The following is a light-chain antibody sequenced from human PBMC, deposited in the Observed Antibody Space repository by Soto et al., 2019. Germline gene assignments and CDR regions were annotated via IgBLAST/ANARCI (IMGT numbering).Light chain of an antibody. V-gene: IGKV3-11*01. CDR2: DAS. Sequence: IELTQSPDTLSLCPGERPTLSCRASQSVSSYLAWYQKKTGQDPRLLIYDASNRDTGIPDRVSGSRSGTDVTLTISSLENEDFAVYYCQQRSIWPLTFGGGTKVDIK. J-gene: IGKJ4*01. CDR1: QSVSSY. CDR3: QQRSIWPLT.